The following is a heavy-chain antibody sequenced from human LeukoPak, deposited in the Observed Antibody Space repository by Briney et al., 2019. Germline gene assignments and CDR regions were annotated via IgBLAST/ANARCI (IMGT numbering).Heavy chain of an antibody. Sequence: PSETLSLTCTVSGGSISSYYWSWIRQPPGKGLEWIGNLYYSGSTNYNPSLESRVTRSVDTSKNQFSLNLSSVTAADTAVYYCARDPSGSYYLSGAFDIWGQGTMVTVSS. CDR3: ARDPSGSYYLSGAFDI. CDR2: LYYSGST. J-gene: IGHJ3*02. D-gene: IGHD1-26*01. CDR1: GGSISSYY. V-gene: IGHV4-59*01.